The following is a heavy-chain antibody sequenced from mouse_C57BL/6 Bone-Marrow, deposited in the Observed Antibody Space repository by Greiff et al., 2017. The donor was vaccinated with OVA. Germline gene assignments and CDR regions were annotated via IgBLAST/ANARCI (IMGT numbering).Heavy chain of an antibody. CDR3: ARRIRNWDDDY. D-gene: IGHD4-1*01. V-gene: IGHV1-55*01. Sequence: QVQLQQSGAELVRPGTSVKVSCKASGYTFTSYWITWVKQRPGQGLEWIGDIYPGSGSTNYNEKFKSKATLTVDTSSSTAYMQLSSLTSEDSAVYYCARRIRNWDDDYWGQGTTLTVSS. J-gene: IGHJ2*01. CDR2: IYPGSGST. CDR1: GYTFTSYW.